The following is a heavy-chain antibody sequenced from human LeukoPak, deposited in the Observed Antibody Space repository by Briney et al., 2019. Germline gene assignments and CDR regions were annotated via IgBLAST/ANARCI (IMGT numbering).Heavy chain of an antibody. CDR2: IFSSSIYT. D-gene: IGHD7-27*01. CDR1: GFTFSDYS. Sequence: PGGSLRLSCAASGFTFSDYSMNWLRQPPGKGLEWVSYIFSSSIYTNYADAVKGRFTISRDNAENSLFLQMSSLKAEDTAVYYCARAGTGEGALDIGGRGTLVTVSS. CDR3: ARAGTGEGALDI. J-gene: IGHJ3*02. V-gene: IGHV3-11*05.